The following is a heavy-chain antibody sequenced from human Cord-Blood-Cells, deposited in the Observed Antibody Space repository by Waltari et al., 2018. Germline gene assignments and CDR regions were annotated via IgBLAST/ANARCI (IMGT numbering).Heavy chain of an antibody. CDR1: GGTFSSYA. CDR3: ARERTLDILTGYYGAPLVG. D-gene: IGHD3-9*01. J-gene: IGHJ4*02. CDR2: ITPIFGTA. V-gene: IGHV1-69*01. Sequence: QVQLVQSGAEVKKPGSSVKVSCKASGGTFSSYAISWVRQAPGQGLEWMGGITPIFGTANYAQKFQGRVTITADESTSTAYMELSSLRSEDTAVYYCARERTLDILTGYYGAPLVGWGQGTLVTVSS.